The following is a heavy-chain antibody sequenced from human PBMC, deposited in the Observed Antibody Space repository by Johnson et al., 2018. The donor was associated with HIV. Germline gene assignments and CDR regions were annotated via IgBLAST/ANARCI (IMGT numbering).Heavy chain of an antibody. V-gene: IGHV3-9*03. CDR2: ISWNSGST. CDR1: GFTFDEYV. CDR3: ARGALGSFDI. J-gene: IGHJ3*02. Sequence: VQLVESGGGWVQPGRSLRVSCAASGFTFDEYVIHWVRQAPGKGLEWVSGISWNSGSTSYSDPVKGRFTISGDNAKNTVYLQMDSLRDEDMAVYYCARGALGSFDIWGQGTMVTVSA. D-gene: IGHD3-10*01.